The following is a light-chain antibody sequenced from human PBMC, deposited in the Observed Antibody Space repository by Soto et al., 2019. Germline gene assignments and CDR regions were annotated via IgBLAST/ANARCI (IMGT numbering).Light chain of an antibody. CDR3: QQYHSYSGT. J-gene: IGKJ1*01. CDR1: QSISSW. CDR2: KAS. Sequence: DIQMTQSPSTLSASVGDRVTITCRASQSISSWLAWYQQKPGKAPKLLIYKASSLDRGVPSRFSGSGSGTEFTLTISSLQPDDFATYYCQQYHSYSGTFGQGTKVEIK. V-gene: IGKV1-5*03.